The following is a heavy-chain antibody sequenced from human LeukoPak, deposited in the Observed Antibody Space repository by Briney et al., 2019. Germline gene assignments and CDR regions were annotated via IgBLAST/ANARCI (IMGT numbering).Heavy chain of an antibody. V-gene: IGHV4-38-2*02. Sequence: SETLSLICTVSGYSITSGSYWGWIRQPPGKGLEWIANVYHRGTTYYNPSLKSRLTISVDTSKNHFSLRLSSLSAADTAIYYCARFADTNYDAFDIWAKGHWSPSPQ. J-gene: IGHJ3*02. CDR1: GYSITSGSY. D-gene: IGHD1-7*01. CDR3: ARFADTNYDAFDI. CDR2: VYHRGTT.